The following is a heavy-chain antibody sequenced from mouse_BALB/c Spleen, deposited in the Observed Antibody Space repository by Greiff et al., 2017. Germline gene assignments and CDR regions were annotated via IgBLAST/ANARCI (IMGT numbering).Heavy chain of an antibody. CDR2: IDPENGDT. J-gene: IGHJ4*01. CDR3: KADYRYDDYAMDY. CDR1: GFNIKDYY. V-gene: IGHV14-4*02. D-gene: IGHD2-14*01. Sequence: VHVKQSGAELVRSGASVKWSCTASGFNIKDYYMHWVKQRPEQGLEWIGWIDPENGDTEYAPKFQGKATMTADTASNTAYLQLSSLTSEDTAVYYGKADYRYDDYAMDYWGQGTSVTVSS.